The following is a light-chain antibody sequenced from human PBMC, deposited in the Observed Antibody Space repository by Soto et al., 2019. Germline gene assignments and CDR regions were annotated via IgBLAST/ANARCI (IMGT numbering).Light chain of an antibody. CDR2: EVR. V-gene: IGLV2-14*03. CDR1: SSDVDAYDF. J-gene: IGLJ1*01. Sequence: QSALTQPASVSGSHGQSITISCTGTSSDVDAYDFVSWYQQHPDKAPKLMIYEVRNRPSGVSNRFSGSKSVNTATLTISGLQAEDEADYYCSSYTTSSTRVFGTGTKVTVL. CDR3: SSYTTSSTRV.